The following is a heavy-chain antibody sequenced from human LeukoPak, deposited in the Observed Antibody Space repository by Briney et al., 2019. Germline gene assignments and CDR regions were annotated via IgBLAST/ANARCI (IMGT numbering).Heavy chain of an antibody. CDR3: ARGAKFLITMVRGVYYFDY. V-gene: IGHV1-2*02. Sequence: ASVKLSCKASGYTFTGYYMHWVRKAPGQGLDWMGWINPNSGGTNYVQKFQGRVTMTRDTSISTAYMELSRLRSDDTAVYYCARGAKFLITMVRGVYYFDYWGQGTLVTVSS. J-gene: IGHJ4*02. D-gene: IGHD3-10*01. CDR1: GYTFTGYY. CDR2: INPNSGGT.